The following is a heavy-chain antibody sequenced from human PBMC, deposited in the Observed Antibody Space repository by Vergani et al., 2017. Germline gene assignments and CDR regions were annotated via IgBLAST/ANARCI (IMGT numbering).Heavy chain of an antibody. CDR3: AKDGCSSTSCYNGMDV. CDR1: GFTVSSNY. CDR2: IYSGGST. J-gene: IGHJ6*02. D-gene: IGHD2-2*01. Sequence: EVQLVESGGGLVQPGGSLRLSCAASGFTVSSNYMSWVRQAPGKGLEWVSVIYSGGSTYYADSVKGRFTISRDNSKNTLYLQMNSLRAEDTAVYYCAKDGCSSTSCYNGMDVWGQGTTVTVSS. V-gene: IGHV3-66*02.